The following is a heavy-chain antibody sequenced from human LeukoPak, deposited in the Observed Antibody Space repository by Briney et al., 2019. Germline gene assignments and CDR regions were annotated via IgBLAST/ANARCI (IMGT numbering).Heavy chain of an antibody. CDR2: IYSGGST. CDR3: ARDLPPEYCSSTSCYHYYYYGMDV. D-gene: IGHD2-2*01. CDR1: GFTVSSNY. J-gene: IGHJ6*02. V-gene: IGHV3-66*01. Sequence: GGSLRLSCAASGFTVSSNYMSWVRQAPGKGLEWVSVIYSGGSTYYADSVKGRFTISRDNSKNTLYPQMNSLRAEDTAVYYCARDLPPEYCSSTSCYHYYYYGMDVWGQGTTVTVSS.